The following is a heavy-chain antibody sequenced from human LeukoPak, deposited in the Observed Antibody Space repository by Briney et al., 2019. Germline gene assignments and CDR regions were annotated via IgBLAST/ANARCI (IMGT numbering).Heavy chain of an antibody. J-gene: IGHJ4*02. CDR2: INPSGGST. V-gene: IGHV1-46*01. CDR3: AREGAVAGTIDY. CDR1: GYTFTSYY. D-gene: IGHD6-19*01. Sequence: ASVKVSCKASGYTFTSYYIHWVRQAPGQGLEWMGIINPSGGSTSYAQKFQGRVTMTRDMSTSTVYMELSSLRSEDTAVYYCAREGAVAGTIDYWGQGTLVTVSS.